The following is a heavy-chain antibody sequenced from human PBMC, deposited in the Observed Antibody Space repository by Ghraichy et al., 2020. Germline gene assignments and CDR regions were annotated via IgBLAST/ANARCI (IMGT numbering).Heavy chain of an antibody. CDR1: GFTFSSYG. J-gene: IGHJ4*02. D-gene: IGHD1-26*01. CDR2: ISYDGSNK. V-gene: IGHV3-30*18. Sequence: GGSLRLSCAASGFTFSSYGMHWVRQAPGKGLEWVAVISYDGSNKYYADSVKGRFTISRDNSKNTLYLQMNSLRAEDTAVYYCANMGPYGSPTSYFDYWGQGTLVTVSS. CDR3: ANMGPYGSPTSYFDY.